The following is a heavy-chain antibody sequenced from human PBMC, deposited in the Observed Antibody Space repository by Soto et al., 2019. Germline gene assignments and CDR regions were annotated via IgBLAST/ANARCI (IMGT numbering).Heavy chain of an antibody. V-gene: IGHV3-74*01. Sequence: PGGSLRLSCSASGFTFRSYAMHWVRQAPGKGLVWVSRINSDGSSTSYADSVKGRFTISRDNAKNTLYLQMNSLRAEDTAVYYCAREGITMVRDFDYWGQGTLVTV. CDR3: AREGITMVRDFDY. D-gene: IGHD3-10*01. J-gene: IGHJ4*02. CDR1: GFTFRSYA. CDR2: INSDGSST.